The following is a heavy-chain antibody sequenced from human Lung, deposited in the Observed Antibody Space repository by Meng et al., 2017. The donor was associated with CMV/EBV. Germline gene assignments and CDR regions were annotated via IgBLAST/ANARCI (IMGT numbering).Heavy chain of an antibody. CDR1: GFTFSSYA. Sequence: GESXKISCAASGFTFSSYAMHWVRQAPGKGLEWVALISYDGRNKDYVDSVEGRFSVSRDNSKNTLYLQMKSLRPEDTAVYYCARGPTYSDFWRGDPPHYGMAVWXTGNXV. D-gene: IGHD3-3*01. CDR3: ARGPTYSDFWRGDPPHYGMAV. J-gene: IGHJ6*04. V-gene: IGHV3-30*04. CDR2: ISYDGRNK.